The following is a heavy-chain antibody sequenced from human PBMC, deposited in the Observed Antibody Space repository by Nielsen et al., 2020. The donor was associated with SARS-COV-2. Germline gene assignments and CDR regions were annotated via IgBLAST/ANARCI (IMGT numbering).Heavy chain of an antibody. V-gene: IGHV4-34*01. CDR3: ASATYYDFWSGPGGDYYYGMDV. CDR1: GGSFSGYY. J-gene: IGHJ6*02. CDR2: INHSGST. D-gene: IGHD3-3*01. Sequence: SETLSLTCAVYGGSFSGYYWSWIRQPPGKGLEWIGEINHSGSTNYNPSLKSRVTISVDTSKNQFSLKLSSVTAADTAVYYCASATYYDFWSGPGGDYYYGMDVWGQGTTVTVSS.